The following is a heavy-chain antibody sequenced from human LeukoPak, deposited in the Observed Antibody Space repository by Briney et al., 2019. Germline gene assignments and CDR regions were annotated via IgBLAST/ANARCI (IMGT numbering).Heavy chain of an antibody. Sequence: GGSLRLSCATSGFTFSTYTMNWVRQAPGKGLEWVSSISSDSSYIYYADSLKGRFTISRDNAKNSLYLQMNSLRAEDMALYYCAKDGQWELQRGYFDYWGQGTLVTVSS. V-gene: IGHV3-21*04. J-gene: IGHJ4*02. D-gene: IGHD1-26*01. CDR3: AKDGQWELQRGYFDY. CDR2: ISSDSSYI. CDR1: GFTFSTYT.